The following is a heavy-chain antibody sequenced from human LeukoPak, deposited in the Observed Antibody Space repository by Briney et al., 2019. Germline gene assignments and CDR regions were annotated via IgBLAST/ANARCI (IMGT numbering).Heavy chain of an antibody. D-gene: IGHD2-15*01. CDR1: GGSFSGYH. Sequence: PSETLSLTCAVYGGSFSGYHWSWIRQPPGKRLEWIGEINHSGSTNYNPSLKSRVTISVDTSKNQFSLKLSSVTAADTAVYYCARAGYCSGGSCYSGAKWFDPWGQGTLVTVSS. CDR3: ARAGYCSGGSCYSGAKWFDP. V-gene: IGHV4-34*01. CDR2: INHSGST. J-gene: IGHJ5*02.